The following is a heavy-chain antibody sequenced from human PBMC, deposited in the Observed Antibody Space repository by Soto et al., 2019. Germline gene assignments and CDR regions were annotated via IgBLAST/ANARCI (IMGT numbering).Heavy chain of an antibody. J-gene: IGHJ4*02. V-gene: IGHV4-59*04. D-gene: IGHD3-10*01. CDR2: IYYSGST. Sequence: PSETLSLTCTVSGGSMSSYYWSWIRQPPGKGLEWIGYIYYSGSTYYNPSLKSRVTISVDTSKNQFSLKLSSVTAADTAVYYCARHVRWFGELTLDYWGQGTLVTVSS. CDR3: ARHVRWFGELTLDY. CDR1: GGSMSSYY.